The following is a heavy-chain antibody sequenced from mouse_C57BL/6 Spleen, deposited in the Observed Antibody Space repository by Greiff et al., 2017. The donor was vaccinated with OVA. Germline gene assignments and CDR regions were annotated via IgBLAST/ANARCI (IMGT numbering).Heavy chain of an antibody. CDR2: ISYDGSN. J-gene: IGHJ4*01. CDR1: GYSITSGYY. V-gene: IGHV3-6*01. Sequence: EVHLVESGPGLVKPSQSLSLTCSVTGYSITSGYYWNWIRQFPGNKLEWMGYISYDGSNNYNPSLKNRISITRDTSKNQFFLKLNSVTTEDTATYYCARDWGITTVVARAMDYWGQGTSVTVSS. D-gene: IGHD1-1*01. CDR3: ARDWGITTVVARAMDY.